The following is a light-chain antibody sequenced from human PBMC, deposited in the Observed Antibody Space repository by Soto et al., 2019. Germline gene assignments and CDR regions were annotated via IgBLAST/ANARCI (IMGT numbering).Light chain of an antibody. Sequence: QSVLTHPASVSGSPGQSITISCTGTSSDVGGYDYVSWYQQHPGKAPKRIIFDVSDRPFGVSDRFSGSKSGNTASLAISGLQAEDEADYYCSSYTSSSPLGVFGTGTKLTVL. CDR3: SSYTSSSPLGV. CDR1: SSDVGGYDY. J-gene: IGLJ1*01. V-gene: IGLV2-14*03. CDR2: DVS.